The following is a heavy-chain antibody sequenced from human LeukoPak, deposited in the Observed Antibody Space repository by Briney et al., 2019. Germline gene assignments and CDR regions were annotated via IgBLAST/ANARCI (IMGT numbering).Heavy chain of an antibody. CDR3: AKSSYYDSSSFCREYDFDY. D-gene: IGHD3-22*01. Sequence: GGSLRLSCAASGFTFSNYAMSWVRQAPGKGLEWVSTLSGTGGSTYYADSVKGRFTISRDNSKNTLYLQVSSLRAEDTAVYYCAKSSYYDSSSFCREYDFDYWGQGTLVPVSS. CDR2: LSGTGGST. CDR1: GFTFSNYA. V-gene: IGHV3-23*01. J-gene: IGHJ4*02.